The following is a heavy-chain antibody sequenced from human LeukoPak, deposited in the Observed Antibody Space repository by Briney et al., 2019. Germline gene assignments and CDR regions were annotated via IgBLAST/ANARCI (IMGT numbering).Heavy chain of an antibody. D-gene: IGHD2-21*01. CDR2: ISGSGGST. Sequence: GGSVRLSCAASGFTFSSYAMSWVRQAPGKGLEWVSAISGSGGSTYYADSVKGRFTISRDNSKNTLYLQMNSLGAEDTAVYYCARADSILPFDYWGQGALVTVSS. V-gene: IGHV3-23*01. CDR1: GFTFSSYA. J-gene: IGHJ4*02. CDR3: ARADSILPFDY.